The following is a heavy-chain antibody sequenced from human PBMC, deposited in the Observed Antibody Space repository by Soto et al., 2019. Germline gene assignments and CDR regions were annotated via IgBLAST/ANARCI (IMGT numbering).Heavy chain of an antibody. Sequence: QVQLVESGGGVVQPGRSLRLSCAASGFTFSSYGMHWVRQAPGKGLEWVAVISYDGTNRNHADSVKGRFTISRDNSKNTLHLQMNSLISEDTDVYYCAKDQSGYDHYAMDVWGQGTAVTVSS. CDR1: GFTFSSYG. CDR2: ISYDGTNR. V-gene: IGHV3-30*18. CDR3: AKDQSGYDHYAMDV. D-gene: IGHD3-3*01. J-gene: IGHJ6*02.